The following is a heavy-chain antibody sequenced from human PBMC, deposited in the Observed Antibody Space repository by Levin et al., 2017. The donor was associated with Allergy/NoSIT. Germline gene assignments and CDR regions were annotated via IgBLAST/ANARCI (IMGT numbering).Heavy chain of an antibody. V-gene: IGHV3-30*04. J-gene: IGHJ5*02. Sequence: PGGSLRLSCSASGFTFNSFPMHWVRQSPGKGLEWVAVISKDGSNENYADSVKGRFTISRDNSKNTLYLQMTSVRPEDTAVYYCARARHSSRGGWFDPWGQGTLVTVSS. D-gene: IGHD6-13*01. CDR3: ARARHSSRGGWFDP. CDR2: ISKDGSNE. CDR1: GFTFNSFP.